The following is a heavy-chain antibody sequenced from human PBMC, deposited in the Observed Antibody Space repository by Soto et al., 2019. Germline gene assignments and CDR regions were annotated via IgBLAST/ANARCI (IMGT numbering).Heavy chain of an antibody. CDR1: GFTLSSYA. Sequence: QPGGSLRLSCSASGFTLSSYAMHWVRQAPGKGLEYVSAISSNGGSTYYADSVKGRFTISRDNSKNTLYLQTNSLRAEDTAVYYCAKEPAPGGDFWSGYWSSWPKSYYYYGMDVWGQGTTVTVSS. D-gene: IGHD3-3*01. CDR2: ISSNGGST. CDR3: AKEPAPGGDFWSGYWSSWPKSYYYYGMDV. J-gene: IGHJ6*02. V-gene: IGHV3-64*04.